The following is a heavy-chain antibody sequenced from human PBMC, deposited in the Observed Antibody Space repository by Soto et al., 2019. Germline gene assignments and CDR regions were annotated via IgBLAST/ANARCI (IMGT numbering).Heavy chain of an antibody. V-gene: IGHV1-46*01. CDR3: ARGGYYDSSGYYTSPAGY. Sequence: QVQLVQAGAEVKKPGASVKVSCKASGYTFTSYYMHWVRQAPGQGLEWMGIINPSGGSTSYAQKCQGRVTMTRGTSTSTVYMELSSLRSEDTAVYYCARGGYYDSSGYYTSPAGYWGQGTLVTVSS. D-gene: IGHD3-22*01. CDR1: GYTFTSYY. CDR2: INPSGGST. J-gene: IGHJ4*02.